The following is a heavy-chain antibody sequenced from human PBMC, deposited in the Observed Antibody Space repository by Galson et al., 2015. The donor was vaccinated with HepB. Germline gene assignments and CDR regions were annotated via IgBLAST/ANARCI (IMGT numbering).Heavy chain of an antibody. CDR1: GYIFTNYG. CDR3: ARARYSTSPPDY. Sequence: SVKVSCKASGYIFTNYGITWVRQAPGQGLEWMGWISAYNGNTDYAQNPQGRVTMTTDTSTTTAYMELRSLRFDDAAAYYCARARYSTSPPDYRGQGTLVTVSS. CDR2: ISAYNGNT. D-gene: IGHD6-6*01. J-gene: IGHJ4*02. V-gene: IGHV1-18*01.